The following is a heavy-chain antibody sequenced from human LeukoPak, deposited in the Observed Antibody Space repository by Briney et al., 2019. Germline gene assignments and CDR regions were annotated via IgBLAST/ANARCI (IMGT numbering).Heavy chain of an antibody. CDR2: IIPIFGTA. V-gene: IGHV1-69*13. D-gene: IGHD6-13*01. J-gene: IGHJ5*02. CDR1: GYTFTSYG. Sequence: ASVKVSCKASGYTFTSYGISWVRQAPGQGLEWMGGIIPIFGTANYAQKFQGRVTITADESTSTAYMELSSLRSEDTAVYYCASWKYYSSSWYMLGSFDPWGQGTLVTVSS. CDR3: ASWKYYSSSWYMLGSFDP.